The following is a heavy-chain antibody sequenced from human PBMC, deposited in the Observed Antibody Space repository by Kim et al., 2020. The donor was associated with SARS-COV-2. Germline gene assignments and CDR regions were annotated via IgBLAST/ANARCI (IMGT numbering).Heavy chain of an antibody. Sequence: TRYGPSLQGQVTISADKSISTAYLQWSSLKASDTAMYYCARSGSFPHWGQGTLVTVSS. V-gene: IGHV5-51*01. D-gene: IGHD3-10*01. CDR2: T. CDR3: ARSGSFPH. J-gene: IGHJ4*02.